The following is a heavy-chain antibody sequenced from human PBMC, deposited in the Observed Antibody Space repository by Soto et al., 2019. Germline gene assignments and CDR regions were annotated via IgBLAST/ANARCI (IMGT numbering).Heavy chain of an antibody. Sequence: QVQLQESGPGLVKPSQTLSLSCAVSGGSMSSDSYYWTWVRQHPGKGLEWIGYIYHSGGTFYNPSLEGRISMSVDTSKNHFFLDLRSVTAADTAVYYCARGSNYDHGGLAHWGQGTLVVVSS. V-gene: IGHV4-31*11. CDR2: IYHSGGT. CDR1: GGSMSSDSYY. J-gene: IGHJ4*02. CDR3: ARGSNYDHGGLAH. D-gene: IGHD3-3*01.